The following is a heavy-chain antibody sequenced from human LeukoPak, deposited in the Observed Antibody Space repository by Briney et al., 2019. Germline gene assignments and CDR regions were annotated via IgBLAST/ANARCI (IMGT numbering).Heavy chain of an antibody. CDR3: ARGPTYCANGVCYRPYGMDV. D-gene: IGHD2-8*01. CDR2: INAGNGNT. Sequence: GASVKVSCKASGYTFTSYAMHWMRQAPGQRLEWMGWINAGNGNTKYSQKFQGRVTITRDTSASTAYMELSSLRSEDTAVYYCARGPTYCANGVCYRPYGMDVWGQGTTVTVSS. CDR1: GYTFTSYA. J-gene: IGHJ6*02. V-gene: IGHV1-3*01.